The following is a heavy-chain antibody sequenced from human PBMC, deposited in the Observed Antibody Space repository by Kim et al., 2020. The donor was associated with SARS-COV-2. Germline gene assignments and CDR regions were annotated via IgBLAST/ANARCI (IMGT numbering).Heavy chain of an antibody. J-gene: IGHJ4*02. D-gene: IGHD4-17*01. V-gene: IGHV7-4-1*02. CDR2: INTNTGNP. CDR1: GYTFTSYA. Sequence: ASVKVSCKASGYTFTSYAMNWVRQAPGQGLEWMGWINTNTGNPTYAQGFTGRFVFSLDTSVSTAYLQISSLKAEDTAVYYCARDDGSDWMSPTTVTTYGEYFDYWGQGTLVTVSS. CDR3: ARDDGSDWMSPTTVTTYGEYFDY.